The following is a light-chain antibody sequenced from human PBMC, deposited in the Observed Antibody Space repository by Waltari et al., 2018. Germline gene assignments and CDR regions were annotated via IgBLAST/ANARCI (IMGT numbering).Light chain of an antibody. CDR3: QQRSNWPPLT. V-gene: IGKV3-11*01. CDR1: QSIRDF. J-gene: IGKJ4*01. CDR2: NAA. Sequence: EIVLTQSPATLSLSPGDSATLSCRASQSIRDFLARYQHKPGQAPRLLIYNAAVRATDTPARFSGSGSGTDFTLTISSLEPEDFAVYYCQQRSNWPPLTFGGGTKVEIK.